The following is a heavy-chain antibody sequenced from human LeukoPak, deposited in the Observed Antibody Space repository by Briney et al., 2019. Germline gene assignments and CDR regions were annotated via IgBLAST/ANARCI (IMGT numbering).Heavy chain of an antibody. CDR3: ANINSGGGYYYGSSGYSSCFDF. D-gene: IGHD3-22*01. Sequence: PGGSLRLSCAASGFTFSNYGMSWVRQAPGKGLEWVSYIDSSSSTIYYADSVKGRFTISRDNAKNSLYLQMNSLRDEDPAVYYCANINSGGGYYYGSSGYSSCFDFWGQGTLVTVSS. J-gene: IGHJ4*02. CDR2: IDSSSSTI. V-gene: IGHV3-48*02. CDR1: GFTFSNYG.